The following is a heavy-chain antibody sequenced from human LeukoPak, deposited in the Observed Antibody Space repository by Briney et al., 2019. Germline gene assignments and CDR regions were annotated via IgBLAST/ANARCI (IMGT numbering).Heavy chain of an antibody. CDR1: GYTFISYG. CDR2: ISAYNGNT. Sequence: GASVKVSCKASGYTFISYGISWVRQAPGQGLEWMGWISAYNGNTDYAQNLQGRVTMTTDTSTSTAYMELRSLRSDATAVYYCARTGGGGSIAARLHYYYMDVWGKGTTVTVSS. D-gene: IGHD6-6*01. V-gene: IGHV1-18*01. CDR3: ARTGGGGSIAARLHYYYMDV. J-gene: IGHJ6*03.